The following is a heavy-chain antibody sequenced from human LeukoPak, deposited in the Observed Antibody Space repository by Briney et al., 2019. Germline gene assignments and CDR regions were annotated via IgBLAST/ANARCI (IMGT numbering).Heavy chain of an antibody. CDR2: ISSSSYI. V-gene: IGHV3-21*04. CDR1: GFTFSSYS. Sequence: KTGGSLRLSCAASGFTFSSYSMNWVRQAPGKGLEWVSSISSSSYIYYADSVKGRFTISRDNAKNTLNLQMNSLRAEDTAIYYCAKAPALYCSGGSCYLDYWGQGTLVTVSS. CDR3: AKAPALYCSGGSCYLDY. J-gene: IGHJ4*02. D-gene: IGHD2-15*01.